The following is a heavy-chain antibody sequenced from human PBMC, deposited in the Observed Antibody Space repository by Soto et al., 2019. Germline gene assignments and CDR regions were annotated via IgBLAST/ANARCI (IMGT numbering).Heavy chain of an antibody. D-gene: IGHD5-12*01. CDR1: GFTFSSYG. CDR3: ARVDIVGVVAFDI. V-gene: IGHV3-33*01. CDR2: IWYDGSNK. Sequence: QVQLVESGGGVVQPGRSLRLSCAASGFTFSSYGMHWVRQAPGKGLEWVAVIWYDGSNKYYADSVKGRFTISRDNSKNTLYLQMNSLRAEDTAVYSCARVDIVGVVAFDIWGQGTMVTVSS. J-gene: IGHJ3*02.